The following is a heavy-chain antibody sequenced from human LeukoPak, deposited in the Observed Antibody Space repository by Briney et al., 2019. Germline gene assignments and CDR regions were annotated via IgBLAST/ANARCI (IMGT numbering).Heavy chain of an antibody. CDR3: ARGMYTNSWYYLDY. Sequence: GGSLRLSCAASGFTVISTYMSWVRQAPGKGLEWVSVIHSGGTTYYPDSVKGRFTISRDNSKNSLYLQMSSLRVEDTAVYYCARGMYTNSWYYLDYWGQGALVTVSS. J-gene: IGHJ4*02. CDR2: IHSGGTT. CDR1: GFTVISTY. V-gene: IGHV3-66*02. D-gene: IGHD6-13*01.